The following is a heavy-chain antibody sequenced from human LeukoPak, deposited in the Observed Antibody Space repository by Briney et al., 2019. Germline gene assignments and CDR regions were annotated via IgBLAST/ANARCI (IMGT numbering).Heavy chain of an antibody. D-gene: IGHD3-3*01. CDR1: GGSFSGFY. J-gene: IGHJ6*03. CDR2: INHGGSI. Sequence: SETLSLTCAVYGGSFSGFYLSWIRQSPGKGLEWIGEINHGGSINYNPSLKSRVTISVGTAGNHFSLRLTSVTAADTAVYYCAVTHYDVLSGYHKYMDVWGRGTTVTISS. V-gene: IGHV4-34*01. CDR3: AVTHYDVLSGYHKYMDV.